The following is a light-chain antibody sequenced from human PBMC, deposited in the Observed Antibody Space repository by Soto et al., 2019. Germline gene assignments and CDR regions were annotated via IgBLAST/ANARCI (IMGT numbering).Light chain of an antibody. CDR3: LQHYSYPYT. CDR2: AAS. Sequence: DIQMAQSPSAMSASVGDRVTITCRASQGISNYLAWFQQKPGKVPKRLIDAASSLQTGVPSRFSGSGSVTEFTLTISSLQPEDFATYYGLQHYSYPYTVGQGTKLEIK. CDR1: QGISNY. V-gene: IGKV1-17*03. J-gene: IGKJ2*01.